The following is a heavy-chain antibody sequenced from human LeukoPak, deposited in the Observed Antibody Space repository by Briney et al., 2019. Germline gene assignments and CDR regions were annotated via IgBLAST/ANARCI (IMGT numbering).Heavy chain of an antibody. Sequence: SGALSHTCVVSGGSTIMVNGWSWARQHPGKVVEWIGEIHHSGTTNCNPSLKSRVTISVDKSRNQFSLRLSSVSAADTAVYFCARVDCGAASCYHYWGQGTLVTVSS. CDR2: IHHSGTT. CDR3: ARVDCGAASCYHY. V-gene: IGHV4-4*02. CDR1: GGSTIMVNG. D-gene: IGHD2-2*01. J-gene: IGHJ4*02.